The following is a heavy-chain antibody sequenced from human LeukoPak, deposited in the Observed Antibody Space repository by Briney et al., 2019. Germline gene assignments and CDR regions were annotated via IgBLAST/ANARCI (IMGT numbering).Heavy chain of an antibody. CDR1: GFTFSSYE. V-gene: IGHV3-48*03. J-gene: IGHJ4*02. CDR2: ISSSGSTI. CDR3: ARRYSSSSYHLDY. D-gene: IGHD6-6*01. Sequence: PGGSLRLSCAASGFTFSSYEMNWVRQAPGKGLEWVSYISSSGSTIYYADSVKGRFTISRDNAKNSLYLQMYSLGSEDTAVYYCARRYSSSSYHLDYWGQGTLVTVSS.